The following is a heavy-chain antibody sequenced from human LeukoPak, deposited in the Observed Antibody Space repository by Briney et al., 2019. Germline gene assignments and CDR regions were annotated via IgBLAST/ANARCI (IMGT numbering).Heavy chain of an antibody. D-gene: IGHD6-19*01. J-gene: IGHJ6*02. CDR3: AREGITVALNYYGMDV. V-gene: IGHV3-7*01. CDR1: GFTFNSHW. Sequence: PGGSLRLSCTASGFTFNSHWMSWVRQAPGKGLEWVANINQDGSEKYYVDSVKGRFTVSRGNGKNSLYLQMNSLRAEDTAVYYCAREGITVALNYYGMDVWGQGTTVTVS. CDR2: INQDGSEK.